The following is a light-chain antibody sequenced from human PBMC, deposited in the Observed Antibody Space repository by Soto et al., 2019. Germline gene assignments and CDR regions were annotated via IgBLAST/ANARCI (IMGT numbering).Light chain of an antibody. Sequence: DIQMTQSPSSLSASVGDRVTITCRASQSISSYLNWYQQKPGKAPKLLIYAASSLQSGVPSRCSGSGAGPDFTLTITGLLADDVATYWCQQARTFGQGTKVDIK. V-gene: IGKV1-39*01. CDR3: QQART. CDR1: QSISSY. CDR2: AAS. J-gene: IGKJ1*01.